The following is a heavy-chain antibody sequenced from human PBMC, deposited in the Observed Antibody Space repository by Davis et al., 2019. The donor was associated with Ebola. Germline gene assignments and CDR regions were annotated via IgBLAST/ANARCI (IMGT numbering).Heavy chain of an antibody. CDR2: INPNNCGT. V-gene: IGHV1-2*02. D-gene: IGHD2-2*01. CDR3: AREYLGYSTNFDY. CDR1: GYTFTGYY. Sequence: ASVKVSCKSFGYTFTGYYIHWVRQAPGQGLEWMGWINPNNCGTNSGPNFQGKITVTRDTSINTAYLEVNSLRPDDTAVYFCAREYLGYSTNFDYWGQGTLVTVSS. J-gene: IGHJ4*02.